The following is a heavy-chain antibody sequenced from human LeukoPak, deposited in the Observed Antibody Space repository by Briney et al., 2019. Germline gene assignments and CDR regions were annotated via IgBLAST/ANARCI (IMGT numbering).Heavy chain of an antibody. D-gene: IGHD6-13*01. CDR3: AKGTSSSWYLFDY. CDR1: GFTFSSYG. J-gene: IGHJ4*02. Sequence: GGSLRLSCAASGFTFSSYGMHWVRQAPGKGLEWVAFIRYDGSNKYYADSVKGRFTISRDNSKNTLYLQMNSLRAEDTAVYYCAKGTSSSWYLFDYWGQGTLVTVSS. CDR2: IRYDGSNK. V-gene: IGHV3-30*02.